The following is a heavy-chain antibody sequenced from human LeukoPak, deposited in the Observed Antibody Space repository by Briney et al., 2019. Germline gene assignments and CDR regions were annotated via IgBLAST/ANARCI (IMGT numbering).Heavy chain of an antibody. J-gene: IGHJ6*03. CDR3: ARVGYDSSGYRYYYYYYMDV. D-gene: IGHD3-22*01. Sequence: AASVKVSCKASGYTFTSYDINWVRQATGQGLEWMGWMNPNSGNTGYAQKFQGRVTMTRNTSISTAYMELSSLRSEDTAVYYCARVGYDSSGYRYYYYYYMDVWGKGTTVTVSS. CDR2: MNPNSGNT. V-gene: IGHV1-8*01. CDR1: GYTFTSYD.